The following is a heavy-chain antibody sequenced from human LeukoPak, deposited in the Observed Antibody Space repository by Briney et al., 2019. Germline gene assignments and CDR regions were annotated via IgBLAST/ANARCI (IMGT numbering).Heavy chain of an antibody. V-gene: IGHV3-53*01. J-gene: IGHJ4*02. CDR3: AGGAYYFEY. CDR1: GFSVSINY. CDR2: FYSGGST. Sequence: PGGSLRLSCVVSGFSVSINYMNWVRQAPGKGLEWVSIFYSGGSTYYADSVKGRFTIPRDNSKNTLYLQMNSLRAEDTAVYYCAGGAYYFEYWGQGTLVTVSS.